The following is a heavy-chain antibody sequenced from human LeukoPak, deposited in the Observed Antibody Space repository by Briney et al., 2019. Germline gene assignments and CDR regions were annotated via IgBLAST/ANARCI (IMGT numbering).Heavy chain of an antibody. J-gene: IGHJ6*03. Sequence: SETLSLTCAVYGGSFSSYYWSWIRQPPGKGLEWIGYIYYSGSTNYNPSLKSRVTISVDTSKNQFSLKLSSVTAADTAVYYCARVSYYYGSGSYYSYYYYYMDVWGKGTTVTISS. CDR2: IYYSGST. D-gene: IGHD3-10*01. CDR1: GGSFSSYY. CDR3: ARVSYYYGSGSYYSYYYYYMDV. V-gene: IGHV4-59*01.